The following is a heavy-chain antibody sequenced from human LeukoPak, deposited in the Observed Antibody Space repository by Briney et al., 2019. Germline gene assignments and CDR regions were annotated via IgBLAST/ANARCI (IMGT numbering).Heavy chain of an antibody. J-gene: IGHJ3*02. CDR1: GGSISSGSYY. CDR3: ARVSTWDVVPAALRVGYAFDI. V-gene: IGHV4-61*02. CDR2: IYTSGST. Sequence: SETLSLTCTVSGGSISSGSYYWSWIRQPAGKGLEWIGRIYTSGSTNYNPSLKSRVTISVDTSKNQFSLKLSSVTATDTAVYYCARVSTWDVVPAALRVGYAFDIWGQGTMVTVSS. D-gene: IGHD2-2*01.